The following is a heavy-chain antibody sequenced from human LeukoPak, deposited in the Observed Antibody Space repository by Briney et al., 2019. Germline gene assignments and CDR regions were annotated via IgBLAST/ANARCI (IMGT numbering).Heavy chain of an antibody. V-gene: IGHV4-59*10. CDR3: ARGQQLIPYAFDI. J-gene: IGHJ3*02. CDR2: IYTSGST. Sequence: SETLSLTCAVYGGSFSGYYWSWIRQPAGKGLEWIGRIYTSGSTNYNPSLKSRVTMSVDTSKNQFSLKLSSVTAADTAVYYCARGQQLIPYAFDIWGQGTMVTVSS. D-gene: IGHD6-13*01. CDR1: GGSFSGYY.